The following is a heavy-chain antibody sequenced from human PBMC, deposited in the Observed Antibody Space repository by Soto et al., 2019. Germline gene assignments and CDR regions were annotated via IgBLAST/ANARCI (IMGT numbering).Heavy chain of an antibody. V-gene: IGHV4-30-2*01. CDR1: GGSISSGGYS. J-gene: IGHJ5*02. CDR2: IYHSGST. D-gene: IGHD2-2*01. Sequence: QLPLQESGSGLVKPSQTLSLTCAVSGGSISSGGYSWSWIRQPPGKGLEWIGYIYHSGSTYYNPSLKSRVTISVDRPKNPFSLKLSSVTAADTAVYYCASVPDRWGQGTLVTVSS. CDR3: ASVPDR.